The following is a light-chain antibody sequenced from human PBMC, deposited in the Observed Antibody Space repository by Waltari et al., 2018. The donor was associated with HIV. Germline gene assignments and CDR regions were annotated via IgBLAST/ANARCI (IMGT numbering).Light chain of an antibody. CDR1: SGSIASNY. Sequence: FMLTQPHSVSESPGKTVTISCTRTSGSIASNYVQWYQRRPGSSPTTVVYEDNRRPAGVPDRFSGSIDSSSNSASLTISGLRTEDEADYYCQSSDRNNQVFGGGTKLTVL. J-gene: IGLJ3*02. V-gene: IGLV6-57*01. CDR2: EDN. CDR3: QSSDRNNQV.